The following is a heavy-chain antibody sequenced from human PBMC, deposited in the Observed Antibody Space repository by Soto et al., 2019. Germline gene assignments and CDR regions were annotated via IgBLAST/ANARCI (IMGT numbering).Heavy chain of an antibody. CDR1: GFTFSSYS. J-gene: IGHJ6*02. CDR2: ISSSSSCI. Sequence: PGGSLRLSCAASGFTFSSYSMNWVRQAPGKGLEWVSSISSSSSCIYYADSVRGRFTISRDNAKNSLYLQMNSLRAEDTAVYYCARVFRGYSYGTRDPTVDYHYYGMDVWGQGTTVTVSS. CDR3: ARVFRGYSYGTRDPTVDYHYYGMDV. V-gene: IGHV3-21*01. D-gene: IGHD5-18*01.